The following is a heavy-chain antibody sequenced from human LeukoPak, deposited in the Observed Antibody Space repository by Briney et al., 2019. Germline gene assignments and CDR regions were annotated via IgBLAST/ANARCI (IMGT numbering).Heavy chain of an antibody. Sequence: AVKVFSKASGGTFSIYSCNWVRQGPGQGIEWMGRIIPILDITDYAQKFQGRVTITADKSTSTAYMELSSLRSEDTAIYFCARQWNSYDWRHFDYWGQGTLVTVSS. CDR1: GGTFSIYS. CDR3: ARQWNSYDWRHFDY. V-gene: IGHV1-69*02. D-gene: IGHD3-16*01. J-gene: IGHJ4*02. CDR2: IIPILDIT.